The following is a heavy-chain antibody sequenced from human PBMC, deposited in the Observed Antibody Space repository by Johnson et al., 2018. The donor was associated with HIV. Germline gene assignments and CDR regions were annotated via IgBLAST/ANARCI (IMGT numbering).Heavy chain of an antibody. V-gene: IGHV3-9*01. Sequence: VQLVESGGGLVQPGRSLRLSCAASGFTFDDYAMHWVRQAPGKGLEWVSGISWNSGSIGYADSVKGRFTISRDNAKNSLYLQMNSLRAEDTALYYCAKDIASGYTNGGTLNIWGQGTMVTVSS. CDR2: ISWNSGSI. D-gene: IGHD6-19*01. J-gene: IGHJ3*02. CDR1: GFTFDDYA. CDR3: AKDIASGYTNGGTLNI.